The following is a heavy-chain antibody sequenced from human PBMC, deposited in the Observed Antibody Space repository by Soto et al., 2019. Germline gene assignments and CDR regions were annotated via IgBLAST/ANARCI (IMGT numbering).Heavy chain of an antibody. CDR3: ATGPGVEMATIASYYGMDV. V-gene: IGHV4-34*01. J-gene: IGHJ6*02. Sequence: XETLSLTCSVYGWSSSGYYWSWIRQPPGKGLEWIGEINHSGSTNYNPSLKSRVTISVDTSKNQFSLKLSSVTAADTAVYYCATGPGVEMATIASYYGMDVWGQGNTVTVSS. CDR2: INHSGST. D-gene: IGHD5-12*01. CDR1: GWSSSGYY.